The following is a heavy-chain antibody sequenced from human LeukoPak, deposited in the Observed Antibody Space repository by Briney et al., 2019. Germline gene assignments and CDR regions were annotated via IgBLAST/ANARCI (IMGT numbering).Heavy chain of an antibody. Sequence: SETLSLTCTVSGGSISSSSYYWGWIRQPPGKGLEWIGSMYYSGGTYYNPSLKSRVTISVDTSKNQFSLKLSSVTAADTAVYYCARSYYYGSGRNGWFDPWGQRTLVTVSS. CDR1: GGSISSSSYY. CDR2: MYYSGGT. J-gene: IGHJ5*02. V-gene: IGHV4-39*01. D-gene: IGHD3-10*01. CDR3: ARSYYYGSGRNGWFDP.